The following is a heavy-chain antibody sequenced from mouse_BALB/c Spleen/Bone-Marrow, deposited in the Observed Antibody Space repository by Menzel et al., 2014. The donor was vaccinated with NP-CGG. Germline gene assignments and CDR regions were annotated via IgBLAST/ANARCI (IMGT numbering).Heavy chain of an antibody. V-gene: IGHV14-3*02. CDR1: GFNIKDTY. CDR3: ARWEYYAMDY. J-gene: IGHJ4*01. D-gene: IGHD4-1*01. CDR2: IDPANGNT. Sequence: DVKLVESGAELVKPGASVKLSRTASGFNIKDTYMHWVKQRPEQGLEWIGRIDPANGNTKYDPKFQGKATITADTSSNTAYLQLSSLTSEDTAVYYCARWEYYAMDYWGQGTSVTVSS.